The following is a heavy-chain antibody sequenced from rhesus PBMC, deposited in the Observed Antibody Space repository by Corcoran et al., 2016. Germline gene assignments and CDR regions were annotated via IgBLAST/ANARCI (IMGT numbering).Heavy chain of an antibody. D-gene: IGHD3-3*01. V-gene: IGHV5-20*01. J-gene: IGHJ6*01. Sequence: EVQLVQSGAEVKRPGESLKISCKTSGYSFTSYWISWVRQMPGKGLELMGAIDPSYSDTRYNPAFQGQVPSSADKSISTAYLQWSRLKASDTATYYCAKDGNSKFGLVMVGLDSWGQGVVVTVSS. CDR1: GYSFTSYW. CDR3: AKDGNSKFGLVMVGLDS. CDR2: IDPSYSDT.